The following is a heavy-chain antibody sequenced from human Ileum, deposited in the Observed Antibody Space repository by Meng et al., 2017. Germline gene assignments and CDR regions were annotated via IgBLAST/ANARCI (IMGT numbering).Heavy chain of an antibody. Sequence: GESLKISCVASGFTFSSYWMTWVRQAPGKGLEWLANIKQDGSDKHYADSVRGRFTISRDNAKNSLYVQINSMRAEDKAVDYCAREWGWGFDIWGQGTMVTVSS. CDR3: AREWGWGFDI. V-gene: IGHV3-7*01. CDR2: IKQDGSDK. D-gene: IGHD3-16*01. CDR1: GFTFSSYW. J-gene: IGHJ3*02.